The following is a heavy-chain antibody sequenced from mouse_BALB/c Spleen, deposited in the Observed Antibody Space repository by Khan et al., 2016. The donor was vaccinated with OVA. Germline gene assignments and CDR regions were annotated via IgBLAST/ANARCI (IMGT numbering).Heavy chain of an antibody. D-gene: IGHD2-14*01. J-gene: IGHJ2*01. CDR1: GYIFTSYW. CDR3: AREEPLYDFDY. V-gene: IGHV1-76*01. CDR2: IYPGTDNA. Sequence: QVELVESGAELMRPGASVKLSCKTSGYIFTSYWIHWVQQSSGQGLEWIARIYPGTDNAYYTAKFKEQATLTADKSSNTAYMQISSLKSEDSAVYFCAREEPLYDFDYWGQGTTLTVSS.